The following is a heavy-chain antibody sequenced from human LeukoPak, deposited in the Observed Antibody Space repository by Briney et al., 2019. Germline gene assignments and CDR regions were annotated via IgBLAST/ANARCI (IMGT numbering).Heavy chain of an antibody. V-gene: IGHV3-66*01. CDR1: GFSVSYNY. Sequence: GGSLRLSCAASGFSVSYNYMSWVRQAPARGLEWVSVIYAGGDTYADSVKGRFTISRDNSKNTVYLQMHSLRADDTAVYYCARISGTLCFDLWGLGTLVTVSS. D-gene: IGHD1-7*01. CDR3: ARISGTLCFDL. J-gene: IGHJ4*02. CDR2: IYAGGDT.